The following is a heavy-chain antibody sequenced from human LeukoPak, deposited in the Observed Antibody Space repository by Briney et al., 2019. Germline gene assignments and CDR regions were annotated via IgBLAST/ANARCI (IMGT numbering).Heavy chain of an antibody. V-gene: IGHV3-21*01. J-gene: IGHJ4*02. D-gene: IGHD1-26*01. Sequence: GGSLRLSCAASGFTFSSYTMNWVRQAPGKGLEWVSSISSSSYRYYADSVKGRFTISRDNAKNSLYLQMNSLRAEDTAVYYCASPRYSGRDPACWGQGTLVTVSS. CDR2: ISSSSYR. CDR1: GFTFSSYT. CDR3: ASPRYSGRDPAC.